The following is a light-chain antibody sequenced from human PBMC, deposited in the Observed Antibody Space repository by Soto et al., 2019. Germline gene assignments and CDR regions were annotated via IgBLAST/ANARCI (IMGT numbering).Light chain of an antibody. CDR2: DAS. V-gene: IGKV3-11*01. Sequence: EIVLTQSPATLSLSPGERATLSCRASQSVGSFLAWYQQKSGQAPRLLIYDASNRAPGIPARFSGSGSGTDVTLTLSSLEPEDFAVYYCQHRSNWLGTFGPGTKVDIK. CDR3: QHRSNWLGT. CDR1: QSVGSF. J-gene: IGKJ3*01.